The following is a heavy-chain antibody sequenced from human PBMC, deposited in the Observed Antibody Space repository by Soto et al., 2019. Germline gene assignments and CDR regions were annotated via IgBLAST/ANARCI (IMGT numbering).Heavy chain of an antibody. CDR2: IIPIFGTA. CDR1: GGTFSSYA. Sequence: SVKVSCKASGGTFSSYAISWVRQAPGQGLEWMGGIIPIFGTANYAQKFQGRVTITADESTGTAYMELSSLRSEDTAVYYCARVPSNIGIAVVGYGMDVWGQGTTVTVSS. D-gene: IGHD6-19*01. CDR3: ARVPSNIGIAVVGYGMDV. V-gene: IGHV1-69*13. J-gene: IGHJ6*02.